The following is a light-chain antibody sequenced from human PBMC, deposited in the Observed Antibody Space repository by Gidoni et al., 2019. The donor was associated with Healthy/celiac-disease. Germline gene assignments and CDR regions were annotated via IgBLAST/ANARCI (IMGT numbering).Light chain of an antibody. CDR2: DEF. CDR1: QSVSSY. Sequence: EIVLTQSPATLSFCPGESATLSCIAGQSVSSYVAWYQQKPGQAPRLLNYDEFHRATGIPARFSGSGSGTDFTLTISSLEPEDFAVYYCQQRSNWPQITFGQGTRLEIK. J-gene: IGKJ5*01. V-gene: IGKV3-11*01. CDR3: QQRSNWPQIT.